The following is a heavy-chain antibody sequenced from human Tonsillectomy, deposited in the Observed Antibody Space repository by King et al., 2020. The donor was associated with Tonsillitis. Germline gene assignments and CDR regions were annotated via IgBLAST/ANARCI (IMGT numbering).Heavy chain of an antibody. CDR3: ARDRYFDILTGYFSYFDP. J-gene: IGHJ5*02. V-gene: IGHV4-4*07. Sequence: VQLQESGPGLVKPSETLSLTCTVSGGSISSYYWSWIRQSAGKGLEWIGRIYTSGNTNYNPSLQSRVTMSVDTSKNQFSLRLSSVTAADTAVYYCARDRYFDILTGYFSYFDPWGQGTPVTVSS. D-gene: IGHD3-9*01. CDR2: IYTSGNT. CDR1: GGSISSYY.